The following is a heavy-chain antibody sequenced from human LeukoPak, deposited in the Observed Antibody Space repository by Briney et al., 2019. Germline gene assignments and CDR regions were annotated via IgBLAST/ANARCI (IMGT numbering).Heavy chain of an antibody. V-gene: IGHV1-69*01. Sequence: FQGRVTITADESTSTAYMELSSLRSEDTAVYYCARARGYCSSTSCYSWFDPWGQGTLVTVSS. CDR3: ARARGYCSSTSCYSWFDP. J-gene: IGHJ5*02. D-gene: IGHD2-2*02.